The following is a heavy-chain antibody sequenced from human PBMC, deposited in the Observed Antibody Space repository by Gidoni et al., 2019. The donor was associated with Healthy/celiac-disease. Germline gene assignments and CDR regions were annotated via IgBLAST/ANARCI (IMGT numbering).Heavy chain of an antibody. J-gene: IGHJ4*02. CDR3: ARSTVTPYYFDY. D-gene: IGHD4-17*01. CDR1: GFTVSSNS. V-gene: IGHV3-66*01. CDR2: IYSGGST. Sequence: EVQLVESGGGLVQPGGSLRLSCAASGFTVSSNSMSWVRPAPGKGLEWVSVIYSGGSTYYADSVKGRFTISRDNSKNTLYLQMNSLRPEDTAVYYCARSTVTPYYFDYWGQGTLVTVSS.